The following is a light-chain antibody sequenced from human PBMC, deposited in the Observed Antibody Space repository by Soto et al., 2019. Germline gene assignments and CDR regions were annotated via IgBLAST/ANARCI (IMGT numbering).Light chain of an antibody. CDR1: QGIRND. Sequence: DIQMTQSPSSLSASVGDRVTITFRASQGIRNDLDWYQQIPGKAPKRLIYAASSLQSGVPSRFSGSGSGTDYTLTISSLQPEDFATYYCQQSYRTPTFGQGTRLEIK. CDR3: QQSYRTPT. CDR2: AAS. J-gene: IGKJ5*01. V-gene: IGKV1-39*01.